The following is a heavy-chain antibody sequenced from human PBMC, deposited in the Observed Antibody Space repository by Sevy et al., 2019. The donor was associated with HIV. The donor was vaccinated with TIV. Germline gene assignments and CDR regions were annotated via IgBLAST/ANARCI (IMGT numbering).Heavy chain of an antibody. V-gene: IGHV3-66*01. CDR3: ARDRYYDASGYYYYYYGMDV. D-gene: IGHD3-22*01. CDR1: GLSVSDNY. CDR2: IYSDGRT. Sequence: GGSLRLSCAASGLSVSDNYMNWVRQAPGMGLELVSVIYSDGRTYYPDSVKGRFSISRDNSKNTLYLHMKSLRPEDTAVYYCARDRYYDASGYYYYYYGMDVWGQGTTVTVSS. J-gene: IGHJ6*02.